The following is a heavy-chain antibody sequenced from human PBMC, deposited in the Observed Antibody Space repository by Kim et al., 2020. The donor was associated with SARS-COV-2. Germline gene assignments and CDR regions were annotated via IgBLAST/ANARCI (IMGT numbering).Heavy chain of an antibody. CDR2: IYHSGST. J-gene: IGHJ4*02. D-gene: IGHD6-13*01. Sequence: SETLSLTCAVSGGSISSYNWWSWFRQPPGKGLEWIGEIYHSGSTNYNPSFKSRVTISMDKSQNQFSLKLTSVTAADTAVYYCARVELYSRRGGHNNFDDWGQGTLVTVSS. CDR1: GGSISSYNW. CDR3: ARVELYSRRGGHNNFDD. V-gene: IGHV4-4*02.